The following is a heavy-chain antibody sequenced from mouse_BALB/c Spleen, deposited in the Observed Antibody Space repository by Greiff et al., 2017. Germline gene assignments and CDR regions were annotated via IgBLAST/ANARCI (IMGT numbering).Heavy chain of an antibody. Sequence: EVQLVESGGGLVQPGGSLRLSCATSGFTFTDYYMSWVRQPPGKALEWLGFIRNKANGYTTEYSASVKGRFTISRDNSQSILYLQMNTLRAEDSATYYCARDGRDYGYWFAYWGQGTLVTVSA. CDR1: GFTFTDYY. CDR3: ARDGRDYGYWFAY. V-gene: IGHV7-3*02. CDR2: IRNKANGYTT. J-gene: IGHJ3*01. D-gene: IGHD1-2*01.